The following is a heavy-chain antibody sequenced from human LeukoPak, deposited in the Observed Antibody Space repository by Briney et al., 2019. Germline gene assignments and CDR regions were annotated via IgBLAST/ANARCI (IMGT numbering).Heavy chain of an antibody. D-gene: IGHD3-22*01. J-gene: IGHJ4*02. CDR3: ARGHRSSGYYRGAAFDI. CDR2: INHSGST. CDR1: GGSISSYY. V-gene: IGHV4-34*01. Sequence: SETLSLTCTVSGGSISSYYWSWIRQPPGKGLEWIGEINHSGSTNCNPSLKSRVTISVDTSKNQFSLKLSSVTAADTAVYYCARGHRSSGYYRGAAFDIWGQGTLVTVSS.